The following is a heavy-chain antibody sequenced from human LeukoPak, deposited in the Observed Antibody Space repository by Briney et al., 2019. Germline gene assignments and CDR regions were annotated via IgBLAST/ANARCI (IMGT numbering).Heavy chain of an antibody. CDR2: INHSGST. J-gene: IGHJ6*03. Sequence: SETLSLTCAVYGGSFSGYYWSWIRQPPGKGLEWNGEINHSGSTNYNPSLKSRVTISVDTSKNQFSLKLSSVTAADTAVYYCARRKYDFWSGYYSPGYYYYYMDVWGKGTTVTVSS. CDR1: GGSFSGYY. V-gene: IGHV4-34*01. CDR3: ARRKYDFWSGYYSPGYYYYYMDV. D-gene: IGHD3-3*01.